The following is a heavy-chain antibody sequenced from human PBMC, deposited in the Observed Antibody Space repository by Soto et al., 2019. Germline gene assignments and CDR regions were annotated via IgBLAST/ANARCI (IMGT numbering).Heavy chain of an antibody. CDR2: IYYSGNT. D-gene: IGHD3-3*01. Sequence: PSETLSLTCTVSGGSISSSSYYWGWIRQPPGKGLEWIGSIYYSGNTYYNPSLKSRVTISVDTSKNQFSLKLSSVTAADTAVYYCARHEGRVVTSWYIDSWGQGTLVTVSS. CDR3: ARHEGRVVTSWYIDS. V-gene: IGHV4-39*01. CDR1: GGSISSSSYY. J-gene: IGHJ4*02.